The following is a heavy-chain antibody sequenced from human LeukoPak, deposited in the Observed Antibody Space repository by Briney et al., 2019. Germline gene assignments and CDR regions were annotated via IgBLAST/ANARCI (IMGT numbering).Heavy chain of an antibody. CDR3: ARASPGSLGEYYFDY. J-gene: IGHJ4*02. D-gene: IGHD3-16*01. CDR1: GVTVSSNY. Sequence: GGSLRLSCAASGVTVSSNYMSWGRQAPGKGLEGVSVIYNGGSTYYADSAKGRFTISRDNSKNTLYLQMNSLRAEDTAVYYCARASPGSLGEYYFDYWGQGTLVTVSS. V-gene: IGHV3-53*01. CDR2: IYNGGST.